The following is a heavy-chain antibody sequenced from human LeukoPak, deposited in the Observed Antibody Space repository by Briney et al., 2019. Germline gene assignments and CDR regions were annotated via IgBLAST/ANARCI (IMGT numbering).Heavy chain of an antibody. J-gene: IGHJ5*02. V-gene: IGHV1-8*01. D-gene: IGHD3-10*01. Sequence: ASVKVFCKASGYTFTSYDINWVRQATGQGLEWMGWINPNSGNTGYAQKFQGRVTMTRNKSISTAYMELSSLRSEETAVYYCARARSGSYYNHWLDPWGQGTLVTVSS. CDR2: INPNSGNT. CDR1: GYTFTSYD. CDR3: ARARSGSYYNHWLDP.